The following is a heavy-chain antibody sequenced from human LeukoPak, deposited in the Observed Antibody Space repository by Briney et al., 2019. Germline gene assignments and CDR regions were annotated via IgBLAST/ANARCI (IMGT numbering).Heavy chain of an antibody. V-gene: IGHV6-1*01. J-gene: IGHJ5*02. CDR2: TYYRSKWYN. CDR1: GDSVSSNSAA. Sequence: SQTLSLTCAISGDSVSSNSAAWNWIRQSPSRGLEWLGRTYYRSKWYNDYAVSVKSRITINPDTSKNQFSLKLNSVTAADTAVYYCAKNGQSGFSFDPWGQGTLVTVSS. CDR3: AKNGQSGFSFDP. D-gene: IGHD3-3*01.